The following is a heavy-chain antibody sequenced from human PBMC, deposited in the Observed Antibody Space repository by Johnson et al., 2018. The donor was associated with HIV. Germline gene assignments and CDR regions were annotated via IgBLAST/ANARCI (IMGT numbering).Heavy chain of an antibody. CDR3: AKGYGGNGGAFDI. J-gene: IGHJ3*02. D-gene: IGHD4-23*01. CDR2: IWFAGTNK. V-gene: IGHV3-33*06. CDR1: GFTFSSYG. Sequence: QVQLVESGGGAVQPGRSLRLSCAASGFTFSSYGMHWVRQAPGKGLEWVAVIWFAGTNKYYADSVKGRFTISRDNSKNTLYLQMNSLRAEDTAVYYCAKGYGGNGGAFDIGGQGTMVTVSS.